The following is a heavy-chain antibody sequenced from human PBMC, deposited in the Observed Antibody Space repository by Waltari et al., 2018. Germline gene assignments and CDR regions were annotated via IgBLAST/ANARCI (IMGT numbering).Heavy chain of an antibody. CDR1: GLTVSRNY. CDR3: ARDDSYGQFMRFDF. V-gene: IGHV3-53*01. J-gene: IGHJ4*02. CDR2: IYSGGNT. Sequence: EVQLVESGGGLIQPGGSLRLSCEASGLTVSRNYMSWVRQAPGKGLEWLSAIYSGGNTFYAASVKGRFNISIDNSKNTLYLQMNSLRVDDTAVYYCARDDSYGQFMRFDFWGQGTVVTVSS. D-gene: IGHD5-18*01.